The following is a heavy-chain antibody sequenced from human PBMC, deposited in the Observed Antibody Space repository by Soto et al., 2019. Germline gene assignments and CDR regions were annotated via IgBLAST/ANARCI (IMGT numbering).Heavy chain of an antibody. Sequence: PSETLSLTCTVSGSSISSYYWSWIRQPPGKGLEWIGYIYYSGSTNYNPSLKSRVTISVETSKNQFSLKLSSVTFADTAVYYFARIFVVFINWIGPWGQGTLVIVSS. V-gene: IGHV4-59*01. D-gene: IGHD3-3*01. CDR2: IYYSGST. CDR3: ARIFVVFINWIGP. CDR1: GSSISSYY. J-gene: IGHJ5*02.